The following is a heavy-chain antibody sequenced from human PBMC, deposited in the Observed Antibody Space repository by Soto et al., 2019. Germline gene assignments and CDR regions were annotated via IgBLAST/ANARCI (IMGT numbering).Heavy chain of an antibody. CDR1: GGSVSSGSYY. J-gene: IGHJ5*02. D-gene: IGHD5-18*01. CDR2: IYYSGST. CDR3: ARGDIQLSIPGWFDP. V-gene: IGHV4-61*01. Sequence: PSETLSLTCTVSGGSVSSGSYYWSWIRQPPGKGLEWIGYIYYSGSTNYNSSLKSRVTISVDTSKNQFSLKLSSVTAADTAVYYCARGDIQLSIPGWFDPWGQGTLVTV.